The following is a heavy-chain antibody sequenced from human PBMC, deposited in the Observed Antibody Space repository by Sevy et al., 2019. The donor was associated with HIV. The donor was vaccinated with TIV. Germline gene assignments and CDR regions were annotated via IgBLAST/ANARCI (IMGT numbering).Heavy chain of an antibody. J-gene: IGHJ4*02. CDR3: ARVRYNYGSYYFDY. V-gene: IGHV3-11*01. Sequence: GGSLRLSCAASTFTFSDYYMTWIRQAPGKGLEWVSHISSGGSNKYYADSVKGRFTISRDNAKNSLYLQMNSLRVKDTALYYCARVRYNYGSYYFDYWGQGTLVTVSS. D-gene: IGHD5-18*01. CDR1: TFTFSDYY. CDR2: ISSGGSNK.